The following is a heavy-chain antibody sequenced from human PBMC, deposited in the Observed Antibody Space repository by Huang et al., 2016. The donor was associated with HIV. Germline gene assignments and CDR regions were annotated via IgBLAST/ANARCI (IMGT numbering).Heavy chain of an antibody. CDR2: SYPGDADT. J-gene: IGHJ4*02. Sequence: EVQLVQSGAEVKKPGESLKISCKGSGYSFTSYWIGWVRQMPGKGREWMGISYPGDADTRYSPSFQGQVTISAEKSISTAYMQWSSLKASDTAMYYCARLSTTWYFDYWGQGTLVTVSS. CDR3: ARLSTTWYFDY. CDR1: GYSFTSYW. D-gene: IGHD1-1*01. V-gene: IGHV5-51*01.